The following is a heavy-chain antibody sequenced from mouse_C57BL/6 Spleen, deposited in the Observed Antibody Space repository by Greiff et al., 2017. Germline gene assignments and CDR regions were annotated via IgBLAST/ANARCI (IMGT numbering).Heavy chain of an antibody. CDR1: GYTFTSYG. CDR3: AREYYGSSYVYYFDY. Sequence: QVQLQQSGAELARPGASVKLSCKASGYTFTSYGISWVKQRTGQGLEWIGEIYPRSGNTYYNEKFKGKATLTADKSSSTAYMELRSLTSEDSAVYFGAREYYGSSYVYYFDYWGQGTTLTVAS. V-gene: IGHV1-81*01. CDR2: IYPRSGNT. D-gene: IGHD1-1*01. J-gene: IGHJ2*01.